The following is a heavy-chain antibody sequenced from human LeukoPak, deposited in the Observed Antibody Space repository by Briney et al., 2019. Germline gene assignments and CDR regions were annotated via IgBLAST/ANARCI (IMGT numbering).Heavy chain of an antibody. CDR3: ARDAIEFSGWFDP. CDR2: IHYSGRT. V-gene: IGHV4-31*11. J-gene: IGHJ5*02. D-gene: IGHD3-10*01. CDR1: GGAISNDGYF. Sequence: SETLSLTCAVSGGAISNDGYFWSWIRQRPGKGPEWIGYIHYSGRTFYNPSLNSRVTISVGAAQNLVSLKLDSVTAADTAVYYCARDAIEFSGWFDPWGPGTLVTVSS.